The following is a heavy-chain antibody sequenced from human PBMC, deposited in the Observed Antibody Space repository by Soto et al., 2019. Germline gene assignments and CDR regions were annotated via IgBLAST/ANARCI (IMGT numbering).Heavy chain of an antibody. D-gene: IGHD3-3*01. CDR1: GFTFSSYG. J-gene: IGHJ6*02. CDR3: AKDTRWIFGVVIKGGMDV. Sequence: GGSLRLSCAASGFTFSSYGMHWVRQAPGKGLEWVAVISYDGSNKYYADSVKGRFTISRENSKNTLYLQMNSLRAEDTAVYYCAKDTRWIFGVVIKGGMDVWGQGTTVTVSS. CDR2: ISYDGSNK. V-gene: IGHV3-30*18.